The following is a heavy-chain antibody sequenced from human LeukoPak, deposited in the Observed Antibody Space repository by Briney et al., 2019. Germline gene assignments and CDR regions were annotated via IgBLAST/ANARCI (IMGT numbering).Heavy chain of an antibody. Sequence: SVKVSCKASGGTFSSYAISWVRQAPGQGLEWMGGIIPIFGTANYARKFQGRVTITTDESTSTAYMELSSLRSEDTAVYYCARDKGGGNSRYYYMDVWGKGTTVTVSS. D-gene: IGHD4-23*01. V-gene: IGHV1-69*05. J-gene: IGHJ6*03. CDR1: GGTFSSYA. CDR3: ARDKGGGNSRYYYMDV. CDR2: IIPIFGTA.